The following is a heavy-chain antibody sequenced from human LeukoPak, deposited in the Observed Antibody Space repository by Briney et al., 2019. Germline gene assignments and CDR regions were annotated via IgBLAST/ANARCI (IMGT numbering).Heavy chain of an antibody. CDR3: ARLSYYYYYMDV. J-gene: IGHJ6*03. CDR2: IYHTGST. D-gene: IGHD3-10*01. Sequence: SETLSLTCAVSGSSISSDKYWGWIRQPPGKGLEWIGSIYHTGSTYYNPSLKGRVTISVDTSKNQFSLKLNSVTAADTAVYYCARLSYYYYYMDVWGRGTTVTVSS. V-gene: IGHV4-38-2*01. CDR1: GSSISSDKY.